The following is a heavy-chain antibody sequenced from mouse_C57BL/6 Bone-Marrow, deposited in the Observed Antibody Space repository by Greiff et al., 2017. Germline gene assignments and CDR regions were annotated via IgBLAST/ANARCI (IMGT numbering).Heavy chain of an antibody. Sequence: EVKVVESGGGLVQPGGSLSLSCAASGFTFTDYYMSWVRQPPGKALEWLGFIRNNANGYPTEYRASVKGRFTISRDNSQSILYRQMKALMAKDSATYDGARYYYGSSPYCYFDVWGTGTTVTVSA. J-gene: IGHJ1*03. CDR3: ARYYYGSSPYCYFDV. CDR2: IRNNANGYPT. V-gene: IGHV7-3*01. D-gene: IGHD1-1*01. CDR1: GFTFTDYY.